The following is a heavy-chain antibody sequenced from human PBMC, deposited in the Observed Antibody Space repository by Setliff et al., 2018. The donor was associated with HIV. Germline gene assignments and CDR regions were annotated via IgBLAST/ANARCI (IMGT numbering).Heavy chain of an antibody. V-gene: IGHV4-59*01. CDR1: GGSISSYY. CDR2: IYYTGST. CDR3: ARGGGLVGATSSHFDY. Sequence: PSETLSLTCTVSGGSISSYYWSWIRQPPGKGLEWIGYIYYTGSTNYNPSLKSRVIISVETSKNHFSLISNSVTAADTAVYYCARGGGLVGATSSHFDYWGQGSLVT. J-gene: IGHJ4*02. D-gene: IGHD1-26*01.